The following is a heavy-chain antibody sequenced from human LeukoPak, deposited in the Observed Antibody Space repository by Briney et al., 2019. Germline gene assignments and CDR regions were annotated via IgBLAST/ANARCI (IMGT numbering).Heavy chain of an antibody. CDR1: GGSTRSGRHH. CDR3: ARGFTWELPDHNYFDY. J-gene: IGHJ4*02. V-gene: IGHV4-39*07. Sequence: SETLSLTCSVSGGSTRSGRHHWAWVRQPPGKGLEFIGSLDESGRPYYNAPLKSRVTISEDSSGKQFSLNLSSVTAADTAVYYCARGFTWELPDHNYFDYWGQGTLVTVSS. D-gene: IGHD1-26*01. CDR2: LDESGRP.